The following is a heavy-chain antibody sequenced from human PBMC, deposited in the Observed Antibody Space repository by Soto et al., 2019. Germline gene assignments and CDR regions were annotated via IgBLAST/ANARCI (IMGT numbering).Heavy chain of an antibody. D-gene: IGHD2-15*01. Sequence: GGSLRLSCAASGFTFSSYSMNWVRQAPGKGLEWASSISSSSSYIYYADSVKGRLTISRDNAKNSLYLQMTNMDPVDTATYYCAHRWTWALVYWGQGILVTVSS. CDR1: GFTFSSYS. CDR2: ISSSSSYI. V-gene: IGHV3-21*03. CDR3: AHRWTWALVY. J-gene: IGHJ4*02.